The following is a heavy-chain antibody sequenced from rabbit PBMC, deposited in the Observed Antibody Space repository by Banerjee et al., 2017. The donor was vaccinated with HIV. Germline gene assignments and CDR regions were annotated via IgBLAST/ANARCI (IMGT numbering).Heavy chain of an antibody. J-gene: IGHJ6*01. CDR1: GVSFSTNEY. CDR2: IAGDSSGFT. V-gene: IGHV1S45*01. Sequence: QEQLVESGGGLVQPEGSLTLTCKASGVSFSTNEYMCWVRQAPGKGLEWISCIAGDSSGFTYSATWAKGRFTCSKTSSTTVTLQLTSLTVADTATYFCARDTGTSFSSYGMDLWGPGTLVTVS. D-gene: IGHD7-1*01. CDR3: ARDTGTSFSSYGMDL.